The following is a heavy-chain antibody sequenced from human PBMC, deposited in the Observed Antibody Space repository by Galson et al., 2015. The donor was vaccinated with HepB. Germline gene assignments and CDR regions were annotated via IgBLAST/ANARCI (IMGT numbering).Heavy chain of an antibody. J-gene: IGHJ6*02. V-gene: IGHV3-30*04. CDR2: ISYDGSNK. CDR3: ARYRSEQWLVPGDGMDV. D-gene: IGHD6-19*01. CDR1: GFTFSSYA. Sequence: SLRLSCAASGFTFSSYAMHWVRQAPGKGLEWVAVISYDGSNKYYADSVKGRFTISRDNSKNTLYLQMNSLRAEDTAVYYCARYRSEQWLVPGDGMDVWGQGTTVTVSS.